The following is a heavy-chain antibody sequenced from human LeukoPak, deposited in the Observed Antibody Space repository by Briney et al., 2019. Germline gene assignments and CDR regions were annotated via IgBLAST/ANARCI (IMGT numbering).Heavy chain of an antibody. CDR2: IYYSGST. CDR3: ARDKGGYSYAAYYFDY. CDR1: GGSIRSYY. J-gene: IGHJ4*02. V-gene: IGHV4-59*01. Sequence: SETLSLTCTVSGGSIRSYYWSWIRQPPGKGLEWIGYIYYSGSTNYNPSLKSRVTISVDTSKNQFSLKLSSVTAADTAVYYCARDKGGYSYAAYYFDYWGQGTLVTVSS. D-gene: IGHD5-18*01.